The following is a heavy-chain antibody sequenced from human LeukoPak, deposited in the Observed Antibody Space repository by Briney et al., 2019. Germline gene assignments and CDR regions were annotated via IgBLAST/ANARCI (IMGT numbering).Heavy chain of an antibody. Sequence: ASVKLSCKASGYTFTSYDINWVRQATGQGLEWMGWMNPNSGNTGYAQKFQGRVTMTRNTSISTAYMELSSLRSEDTAVYYCARAVSYDRNYFDYWGQGTLVTVSS. D-gene: IGHD3-22*01. V-gene: IGHV1-8*01. CDR1: GYTFTSYD. CDR3: ARAVSYDRNYFDY. CDR2: MNPNSGNT. J-gene: IGHJ4*02.